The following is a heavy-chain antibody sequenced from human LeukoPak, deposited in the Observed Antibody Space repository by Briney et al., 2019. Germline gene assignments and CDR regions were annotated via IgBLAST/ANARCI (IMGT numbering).Heavy chain of an antibody. D-gene: IGHD3-22*01. V-gene: IGHV4-59*01. J-gene: IGHJ3*02. CDR2: IYYSGST. CDR1: GGSISSYY. Sequence: SETLSLTCTVSGGSISSYYWSWIWQPPGKGLEWIGYIYYSGSTNYNPSLKSRVTISVDTSKNQFSLKLSSVTAADTAVYYCARGGGDSSGYYYGDALDIWGQGTMVTVSS. CDR3: ARGGGDSSGYYYGDALDI.